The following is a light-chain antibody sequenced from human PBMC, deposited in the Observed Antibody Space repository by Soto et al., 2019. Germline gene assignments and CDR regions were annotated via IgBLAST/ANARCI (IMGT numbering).Light chain of an antibody. CDR3: SSYAGSNNYV. CDR2: EVS. V-gene: IGLV2-8*01. Sequence: QSVLTQPPSASGSPGQSVTISYTGTISDIGGYNYVSWYQQHPGKAPKLMIYEVSKRPSGVPDRFSGSKSGNTASLTVSGLQAEDEADYYCSSYAGSNNYVFGSGTKVTVL. CDR1: ISDIGGYNY. J-gene: IGLJ1*01.